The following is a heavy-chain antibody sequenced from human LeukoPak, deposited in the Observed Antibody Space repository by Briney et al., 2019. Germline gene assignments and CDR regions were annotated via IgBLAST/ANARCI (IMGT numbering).Heavy chain of an antibody. CDR2: IYTSGST. V-gene: IGHV4-61*02. CDR3: ARVSRPGAVAGDY. CDR1: GGSISSGSYY. D-gene: IGHD6-19*01. Sequence: PSETLSLTCTVSGGSISSGSYYWSWIRQPAGKGLEWIGRIYTSGSTNYNPSLKSRVTISVDTSKNQFSLKLSSVTAADTAVYYCARVSRPGAVAGDYWGQGTLVTVSS. J-gene: IGHJ4*02.